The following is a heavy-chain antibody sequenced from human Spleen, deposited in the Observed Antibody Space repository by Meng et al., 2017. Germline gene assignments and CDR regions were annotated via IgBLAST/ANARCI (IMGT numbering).Heavy chain of an antibody. CDR1: GGAFSGYY. CDR2: INHSGST. Sequence: QVQLHQWGAGLLKPSETLSLTCVVYGGAFSGYYWSWIRQPPGKGLEWIGEINHSGSTNYNPSLRSRITVSVDTSKKQFSLKLSSVTAADTAVYYCARGDSYNIQFFHYWGQGTLVTVSS. J-gene: IGHJ4*02. D-gene: IGHD5-18*01. V-gene: IGHV4-34*01. CDR3: ARGDSYNIQFFHY.